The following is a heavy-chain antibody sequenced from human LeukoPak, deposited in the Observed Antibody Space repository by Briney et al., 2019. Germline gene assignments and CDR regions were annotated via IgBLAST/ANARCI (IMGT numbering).Heavy chain of an antibody. CDR2: ISYDGSNK. V-gene: IGHV3-30*18. CDR1: GFTFSSYG. D-gene: IGHD6-19*01. Sequence: GGSLRLSCAASGFTFSSYGMHWVRQAPGKGLEWVAVISYDGSNKYYADSVKGRFTISRDNSKNTLYLQVNSLRAEDTAVYYCAKDLAVAANWFDPWGQGTLVTVSS. J-gene: IGHJ5*02. CDR3: AKDLAVAANWFDP.